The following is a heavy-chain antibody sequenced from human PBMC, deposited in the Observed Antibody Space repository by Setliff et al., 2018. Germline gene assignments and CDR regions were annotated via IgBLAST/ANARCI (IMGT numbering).Heavy chain of an antibody. CDR2: ISRGGNTI. CDR1: GFTFSSYW. CDR3: ARDRGSGSYFLRYFDY. J-gene: IGHJ4*02. D-gene: IGHD1-26*01. Sequence: PGGSLRLSCAASGFTFSSYWMSWVRQAPGKGLGWVSYISRGGNTIYYADSVKGRFTISRDNSKNTLYLQMNSLRAEDTAVYYCARDRGSGSYFLRYFDYWGQGTLVTVS. V-gene: IGHV3-48*01.